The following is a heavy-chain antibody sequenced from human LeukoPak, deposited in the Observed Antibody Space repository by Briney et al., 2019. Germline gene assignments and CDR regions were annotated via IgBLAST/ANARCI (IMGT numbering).Heavy chain of an antibody. Sequence: GASVKVSCKASGYTFTSYAISWVRQAPGQGLEWMGGIIPIFGTANYAQKFQGRVTITADESTSTAYMELSSLRSEDTAVYYCASGREVEMATNPLAYWGQGTLVTVSS. CDR1: GYTFTSYA. CDR2: IIPIFGTA. J-gene: IGHJ4*02. V-gene: IGHV1-69*13. CDR3: ASGREVEMATNPLAY. D-gene: IGHD5-24*01.